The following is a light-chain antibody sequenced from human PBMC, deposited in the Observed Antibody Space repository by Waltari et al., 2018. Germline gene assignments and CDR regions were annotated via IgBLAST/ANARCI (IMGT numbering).Light chain of an antibody. V-gene: IGKV2-30*01. Sequence: DVVLAQSPLSLPVTLGQPASISCRSSQSLVYTDGNTYLNWFQQRPGQSPRRLISYVSNRDSGVPDRVSGSGSGTDFTQEISRVEAEDVGVYYCMQSRLWPWTLGQGTTVEIK. CDR1: QSLVYTDGNTY. CDR2: YVS. CDR3: MQSRLWPWT. J-gene: IGKJ1*01.